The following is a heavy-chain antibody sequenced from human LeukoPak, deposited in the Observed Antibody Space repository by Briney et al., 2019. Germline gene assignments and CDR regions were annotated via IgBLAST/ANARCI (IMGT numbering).Heavy chain of an antibody. CDR1: GYTFTSYD. CDR3: ASKGSYYDSSGFYYFDY. D-gene: IGHD3-22*01. Sequence: ASVKVSCKASGYTFTSYDINCVRQAPGQGLEWMERIIPILGIANYAQKFQGRVTITADKSTSTAYMELSSLRSEDTAVYYCASKGSYYDSSGFYYFDYWGQGTLVTVSS. V-gene: IGHV1-69*04. CDR2: IIPILGIA. J-gene: IGHJ4*02.